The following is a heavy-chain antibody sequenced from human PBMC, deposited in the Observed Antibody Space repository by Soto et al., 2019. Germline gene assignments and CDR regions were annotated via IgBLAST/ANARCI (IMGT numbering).Heavy chain of an antibody. CDR2: IIPIFGTA. Sequence: ASVKVSCKASGGTFSSYAISWVRQAPGQGLEWMGGIIPIFGTANYAQKFQGRVTITADESTSTAYMELSSLRSEDTAVYYCASPVAGYDSSGYSPGGYWGQGTLVTVSS. V-gene: IGHV1-69*13. D-gene: IGHD3-22*01. J-gene: IGHJ4*02. CDR1: GGTFSSYA. CDR3: ASPVAGYDSSGYSPGGY.